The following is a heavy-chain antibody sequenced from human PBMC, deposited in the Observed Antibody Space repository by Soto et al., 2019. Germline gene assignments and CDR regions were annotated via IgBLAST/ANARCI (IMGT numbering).Heavy chain of an antibody. D-gene: IGHD3-9*01. Sequence: QVQLQQWGAGLSKPSETLSLTCAVYGGSFSGYYWSWIRQPPGKGLEWIGEINHSGSTNYNPSLKSRVTISVDTSKNQFSLKLSSVTAADTAVYYCARLPYYDILTGGYYYYGMDVWGQGTTVTVSS. CDR2: INHSGST. CDR1: GGSFSGYY. V-gene: IGHV4-34*01. J-gene: IGHJ6*02. CDR3: ARLPYYDILTGGYYYYGMDV.